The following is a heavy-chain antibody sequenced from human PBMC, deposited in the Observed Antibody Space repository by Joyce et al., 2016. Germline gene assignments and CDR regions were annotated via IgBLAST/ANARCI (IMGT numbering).Heavy chain of an antibody. V-gene: IGHV3-72*01. CDR2: SKNKADGYTT. CDR1: GLTFSHYY. Sequence: EVQLVESGGGLVQPGGSLRLPCAASGLTFSHYYINWVRQAPGKWLVWVGRSKNKADGYTTEYAASVKGRFTISRDDSKSSLYLQMNSLKSEDTAFYYCATEGDSSGPDFDRWGQGTLVTVSS. D-gene: IGHD3-22*01. CDR3: ATEGDSSGPDFDR. J-gene: IGHJ4*02.